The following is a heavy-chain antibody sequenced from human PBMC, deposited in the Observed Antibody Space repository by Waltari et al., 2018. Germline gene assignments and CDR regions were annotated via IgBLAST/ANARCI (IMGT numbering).Heavy chain of an antibody. CDR3: TSDAFGNSIGGVFDY. Sequence: EVQLVESGGGLVQPGRSLRLSCVGSGFSFADRAMHWVRQVPGKGLVWFSGINWNSGNIGYADSVKGRFTISRDNAKNSLYLQINSVRTEDTALYYCTSDAFGNSIGGVFDYWGQGTLVNVSS. CDR1: GFSFADRA. D-gene: IGHD3-3*01. CDR2: INWNSGNI. V-gene: IGHV3-9*01. J-gene: IGHJ4*02.